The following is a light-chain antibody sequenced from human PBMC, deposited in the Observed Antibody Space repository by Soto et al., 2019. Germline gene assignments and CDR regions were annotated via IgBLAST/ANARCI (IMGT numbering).Light chain of an antibody. V-gene: IGKV3-15*01. CDR3: QQYNNWPQT. CDR2: GAS. CDR1: QSVSSK. J-gene: IGKJ1*01. Sequence: EIVMTQSPATLSVSPGERATLSCRASQSVSSKLAWYQQKPGQAPRLLIYGASTRATGIPARFSGSGSGKEFTLTISSLQSEDFAVYYCQQYNNWPQTFGQGTKVEIK.